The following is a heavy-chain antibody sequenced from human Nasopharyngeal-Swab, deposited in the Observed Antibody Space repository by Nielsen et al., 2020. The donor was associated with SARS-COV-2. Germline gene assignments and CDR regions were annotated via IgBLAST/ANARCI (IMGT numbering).Heavy chain of an antibody. CDR3: ARWMAGHYGMDV. Sequence: GGSLRLSCAASGFTFSSYAMSWVRQAPGKGLEWVSVIYSGGSTYYADSVKGRFTISRDNSKNTLYLQMNSLRAEDTAVYYCARWMAGHYGMDVWGQGTTVTVSS. D-gene: IGHD6-19*01. CDR1: GFTFSSYA. V-gene: IGHV3-53*01. J-gene: IGHJ6*02. CDR2: IYSGGST.